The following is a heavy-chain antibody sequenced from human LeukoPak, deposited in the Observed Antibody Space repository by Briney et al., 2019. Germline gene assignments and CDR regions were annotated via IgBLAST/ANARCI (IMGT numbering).Heavy chain of an antibody. V-gene: IGHV3-48*03. J-gene: IGHJ4*02. Sequence: GGSLRLSCAASGFTFSSYEMNWVRQAPGKGLEWVSYISSSGSTIYYADSVKGRFTISRDNAKNSLYLQMNSLRVEDTGVYYCASWGEGALDNWGQGTLVTVSS. CDR3: ASWGEGALDN. D-gene: IGHD1-26*01. CDR1: GFTFSSYE. CDR2: ISSSGSTI.